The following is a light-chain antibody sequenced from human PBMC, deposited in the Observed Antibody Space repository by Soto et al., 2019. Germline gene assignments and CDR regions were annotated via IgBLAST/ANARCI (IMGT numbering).Light chain of an antibody. Sequence: DIKMTQSPSTLSGFVGDRVTITCRASQTISSWLAWYQQKPGKAPKLLIYNASTLKSGVPSRFSGSVSRTEFTLTICSLQPDDFATYYCQHYNSYSEAFGQGTKVDIK. V-gene: IGKV1-5*03. CDR3: QHYNSYSEA. CDR2: NAS. J-gene: IGKJ1*01. CDR1: QTISSW.